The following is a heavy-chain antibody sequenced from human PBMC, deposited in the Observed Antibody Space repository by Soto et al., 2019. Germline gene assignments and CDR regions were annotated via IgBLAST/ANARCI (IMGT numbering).Heavy chain of an antibody. CDR3: ARDRAIAAAGTGWFDP. V-gene: IGHV4-59*01. D-gene: IGHD6-13*01. CDR1: GGSISSYY. CDR2: IYYSGST. Sequence: SETLSLTCTVSGGSISSYYWIWIRQPPGKGLEWIGYIYYSGSTNYNPSLKSRVTISVDTSKNQFSLKLSSVTAADTAVYYCARDRAIAAAGTGWFDPWGQGTLVTVSS. J-gene: IGHJ5*02.